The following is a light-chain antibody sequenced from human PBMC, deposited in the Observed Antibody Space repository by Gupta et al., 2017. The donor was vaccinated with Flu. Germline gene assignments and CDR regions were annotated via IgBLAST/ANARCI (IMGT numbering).Light chain of an antibody. Sequence: SVSDIGHNYVYWYQRLPGKAPKLFIYKTSQRPSGVSDRFSGSKSGNSASLAISGLQSDDEADYYCGAWDDSMSGVVFGGGTKVTVL. CDR1: VSDIGHNY. CDR3: GAWDDSMSGVV. CDR2: KTS. J-gene: IGLJ2*01. V-gene: IGLV1-47*01.